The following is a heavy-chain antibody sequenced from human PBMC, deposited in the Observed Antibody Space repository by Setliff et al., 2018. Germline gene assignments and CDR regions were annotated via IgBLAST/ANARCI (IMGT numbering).Heavy chain of an antibody. Sequence: PGGSLRLSCVVSGFTFSSHGMNGVRQAPGKGLEWVAYMSNWGTSIYYADSVKGRFTISRDNAKNSLFLQMNSLRIEDMGIYYCARDGGINMVKTYYYGLDVWGQGTTVTVSS. J-gene: IGHJ6*02. CDR2: MSNWGTSI. V-gene: IGHV3-48*03. D-gene: IGHD1-20*01. CDR1: GFTFSSHG. CDR3: ARDGGINMVKTYYYGLDV.